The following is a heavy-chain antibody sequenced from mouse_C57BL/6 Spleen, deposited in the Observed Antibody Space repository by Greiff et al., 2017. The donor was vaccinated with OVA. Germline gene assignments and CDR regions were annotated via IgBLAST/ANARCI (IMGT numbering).Heavy chain of an antibody. CDR2: ISSGSSTI. CDR1: GFTFSDYG. J-gene: IGHJ3*01. CDR3: ARALIYYDYDGCAY. D-gene: IGHD2-4*01. Sequence: EVKLQESGGGLVKPGGSLKLSCAASGFTFSDYGMHWFRQAPEKGLVWVAYISSGSSTIYYADTVKGRFTISRDNAKTTLFRQMTSLRSEDTAMDYCARALIYYDYDGCAYWGQGTLVTVSA. V-gene: IGHV5-17*01.